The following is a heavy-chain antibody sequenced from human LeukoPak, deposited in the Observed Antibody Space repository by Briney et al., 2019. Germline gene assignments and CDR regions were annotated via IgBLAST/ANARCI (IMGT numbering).Heavy chain of an antibody. CDR2: IYYSGST. D-gene: IGHD6-13*01. CDR1: GGSISSYY. V-gene: IGHV4-59*08. J-gene: IGHJ4*02. Sequence: SETLSLTCTVSGGSISSYYWSWIRQPPGKGLEWIGYIYYSGSTNYNPSLKSRVTISVDTSKNQFSLKLSSVTVVDTAIYYCARLVGSSWYHEVLRGRDYWGQGTLVTVSS. CDR3: ARLVGSSWYHEVLRGRDY.